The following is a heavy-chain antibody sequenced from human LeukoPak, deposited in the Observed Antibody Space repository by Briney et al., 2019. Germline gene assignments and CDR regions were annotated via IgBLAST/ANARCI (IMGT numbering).Heavy chain of an antibody. Sequence: GASVKVSCKASGGTFSSYAISWVRQAPGQGLEWMGRIIPILGIANYAQKFQGRVTITADKSTSTAYMELSSLRSEDTAVYHCARDRLSGVGAPDHPYDYWGQGTLVTVSS. D-gene: IGHD1-26*01. V-gene: IGHV1-69*04. CDR3: ARDRLSGVGAPDHPYDY. CDR2: IIPILGIA. J-gene: IGHJ4*02. CDR1: GGTFSSYA.